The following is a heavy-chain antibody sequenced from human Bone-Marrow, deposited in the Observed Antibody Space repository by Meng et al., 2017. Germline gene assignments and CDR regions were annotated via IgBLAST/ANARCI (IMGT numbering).Heavy chain of an antibody. CDR1: GGSFSGYY. D-gene: IGHD6-13*01. CDR3: ARARGWQQLAQFDY. CDR2: INHSGST. J-gene: IGHJ4*02. V-gene: IGHV4-34*01. Sequence: SETLSLTCAVYGGSFSGYYWSWIRQPPGKGLEWIGEINHSGSTNYNPSLKSRVTISVDTSKNQFSLKLSSVTAADTAVYYCARARGWQQLAQFDYWGQGTLVTVSP.